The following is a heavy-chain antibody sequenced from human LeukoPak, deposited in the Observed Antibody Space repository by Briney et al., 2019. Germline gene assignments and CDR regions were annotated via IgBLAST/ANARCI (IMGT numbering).Heavy chain of an antibody. Sequence: GASVKVSCKASGYTFTSYYMHWVRQAPGQGLEWMGIINPSGGSTSCAQKFQGRVTMTRDTSTSTVYMELSSLRSEDTAVYYCARVSGSLGFDYWGQGTLVTVSS. CDR1: GYTFTSYY. V-gene: IGHV1-46*01. CDR3: ARVSGSLGFDY. D-gene: IGHD1-26*01. J-gene: IGHJ4*02. CDR2: INPSGGST.